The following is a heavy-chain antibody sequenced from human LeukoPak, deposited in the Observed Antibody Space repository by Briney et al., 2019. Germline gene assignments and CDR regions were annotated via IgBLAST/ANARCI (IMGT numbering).Heavy chain of an antibody. D-gene: IGHD3-10*01. CDR2: ISAYNGNT. CDR3: ATSYGSGSYFGY. Sequence: ASVTVSCKASGYTFTSYGISWVRQAPGQGLEWMGWISAYNGNTNYAQKLQGRVTMTTDTSTSTAYMELRSLRSDDTAVYYCATSYGSGSYFGYWGQGTLVTVSS. CDR1: GYTFTSYG. J-gene: IGHJ4*02. V-gene: IGHV1-18*01.